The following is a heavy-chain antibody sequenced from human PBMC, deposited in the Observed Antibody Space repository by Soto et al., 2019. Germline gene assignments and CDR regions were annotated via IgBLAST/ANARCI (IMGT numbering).Heavy chain of an antibody. Sequence: EVALVESGGGLVKPGGSLRLSCAASGFIVSSAWMNWVRQAPGKGLEWVGRIHTKADGGTTDYAAPVKGRVTISRDDSKNTAFPQINHLKKEDTAVYFFTTSTGAVRNEYAPEGIFYYYEMDVWGQGTTVTVSS. CDR1: GFIVSSAW. CDR3: TTSTGAVRNEYAPEGIFYYYEMDV. J-gene: IGHJ6*02. CDR2: IHTKADGGTT. V-gene: IGHV3-15*07. D-gene: IGHD2-2*01.